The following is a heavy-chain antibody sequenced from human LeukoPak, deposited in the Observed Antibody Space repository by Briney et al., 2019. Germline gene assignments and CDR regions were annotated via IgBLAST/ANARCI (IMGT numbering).Heavy chain of an antibody. V-gene: IGHV3-21*04. D-gene: IGHD3-10*01. CDR2: ITSSSSYI. Sequence: GGSLRLSCAASGFTFSSYNMNWVRQAPGKGLEWVSSITSSSSYIYYADSVKGRFTISRDNSKNTVSLQMESLRAEDTAVYYCARVLSGRGSLYSYYYYMDVWGKGTTVTISS. J-gene: IGHJ6*03. CDR1: GFTFSSYN. CDR3: ARVLSGRGSLYSYYYYMDV.